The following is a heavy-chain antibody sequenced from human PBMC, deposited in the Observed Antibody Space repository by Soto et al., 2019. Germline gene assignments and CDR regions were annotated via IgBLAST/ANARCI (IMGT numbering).Heavy chain of an antibody. CDR3: ARGDTPMITGMDSFDI. D-gene: IGHD5-18*01. CDR1: ELSFSRFW. Sequence: GSLRLSCGAPELSFSRFWMHWVRQAPGKGLEWVANIKQDGTEKNYVDSVKGRFTISRDNARKSLYLQMDSLRAEDTAVYFCARGDTPMITGMDSFDIWGQGTMVTVSS. V-gene: IGHV3-7*01. CDR2: IKQDGTEK. J-gene: IGHJ3*02.